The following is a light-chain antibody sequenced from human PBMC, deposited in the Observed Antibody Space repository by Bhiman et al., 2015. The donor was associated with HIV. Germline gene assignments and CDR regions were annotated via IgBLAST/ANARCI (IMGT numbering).Light chain of an antibody. J-gene: IGLJ2*01. CDR2: QDT. CDR1: KLGDKY. V-gene: IGLV3-1*01. Sequence: SYALTQPPSVSVSPGQTASVTCSGDKLGDKYTCWYQQKPGQSPVLVIYQDTNRPSGVPDRFSGSKSGTSASLAITGLRAEDEGDYYCQSYDNTVSGVVFGGGTRLTVL. CDR3: QSYDNTVSGVV.